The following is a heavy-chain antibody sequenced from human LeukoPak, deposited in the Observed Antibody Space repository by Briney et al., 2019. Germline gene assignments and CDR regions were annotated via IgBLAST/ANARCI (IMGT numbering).Heavy chain of an antibody. CDR2: INPSGGST. V-gene: IGHV1-46*01. J-gene: IGHJ4*02. CDR3: ARATSGWYLAPFDY. D-gene: IGHD6-19*01. CDR1: GYTFTSYD. Sequence: ASVKVSCKASGYTFTSYDINWVRQAPGQGLGWMGIINPSGGSTSYAQKFQGRVTMTRDTSTSTVYMELSSLRSEDTAVYYCARATSGWYLAPFDYWGQGTLVTVSS.